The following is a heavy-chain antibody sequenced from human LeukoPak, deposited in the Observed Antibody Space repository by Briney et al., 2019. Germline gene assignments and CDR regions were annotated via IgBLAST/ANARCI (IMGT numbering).Heavy chain of an antibody. J-gene: IGHJ5*02. CDR2: ISRGGDTI. CDR3: ARRITKIRGFRSLHGFDP. D-gene: IGHD3-10*01. CDR1: GFTFSDYY. V-gene: IGHV3-11*01. Sequence: GGSLRLSCAASGFTFSDYYMTWIRQSPGKGLEWISDISRGGDTINYVDSVKGRFTMSRDNAKNSLDLQMNSLRAKDTAVYYCARRITKIRGFRSLHGFDPWGQGTLVIVSS.